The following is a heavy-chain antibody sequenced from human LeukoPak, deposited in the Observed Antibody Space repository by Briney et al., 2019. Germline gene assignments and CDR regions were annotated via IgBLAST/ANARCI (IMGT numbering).Heavy chain of an antibody. CDR1: GYSISSGYY. V-gene: IGHV4-38-2*01. CDR2: IYHSGRT. D-gene: IGHD3-10*01. Sequence: SETLSLTCAVSGYSISSGYYWGWIRQPPGKGLEWIGSIYHSGRTYYNPSLKSRVTISVDPRKNQFSLKLSSVTAADTAVYYCARAMVRGIWFDPWGQGTLVTVSS. J-gene: IGHJ5*02. CDR3: ARAMVRGIWFDP.